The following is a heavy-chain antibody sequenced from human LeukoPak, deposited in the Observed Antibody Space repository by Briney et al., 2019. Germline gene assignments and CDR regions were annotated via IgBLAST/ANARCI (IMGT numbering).Heavy chain of an antibody. CDR3: ARSTYPWERDGDFDY. D-gene: IGHD1-26*01. CDR1: GASVSSGSYY. CDR2: IYYSGST. V-gene: IGHV4-61*01. Sequence: SETLSLTCTVSGASVSSGSYYWSWIRQPPGKGLEWIGYIYYSGSTNYNPSLKSRVTISVDTSKNQFSLKLSSVTAADTAVYYCARSTYPWERDGDFDYWGQGTLVTVSS. J-gene: IGHJ4*02.